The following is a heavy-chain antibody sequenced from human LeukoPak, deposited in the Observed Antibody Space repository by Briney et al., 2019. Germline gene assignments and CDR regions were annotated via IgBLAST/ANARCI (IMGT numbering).Heavy chain of an antibody. J-gene: IGHJ6*03. CDR3: AGSDYYYYMDV. V-gene: IGHV4-39*01. Sequence: SDTLSLTCTVSGGSISSSSYYWGWIRQPPGKGLEWIGSIYHSGSTYYNPSLKSRVTISVDTSKNQFSLKLSSVTAADTAVFYCAGSDYYYYMDVWGKGTTVTVSS. CDR1: GGSISSSSYY. CDR2: IYHSGST. D-gene: IGHD3-10*01.